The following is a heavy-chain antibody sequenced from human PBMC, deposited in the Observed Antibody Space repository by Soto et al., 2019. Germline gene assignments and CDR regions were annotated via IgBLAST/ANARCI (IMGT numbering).Heavy chain of an antibody. V-gene: IGHV3-48*02. J-gene: IGHJ4*02. D-gene: IGHD3-22*01. Sequence: PGGSLRLSCTASGFTFSNFNINWVRQAPGKGLEWISYISSSTTTIFYADSVKGRFTISRDNAKNSLYLQMNSLRDEDTAVYYCARETSTYYYDSSAYLGFDYWGQGTQVTVSS. CDR3: ARETSTYYYDSSAYLGFDY. CDR2: ISSSTTTI. CDR1: GFTFSNFN.